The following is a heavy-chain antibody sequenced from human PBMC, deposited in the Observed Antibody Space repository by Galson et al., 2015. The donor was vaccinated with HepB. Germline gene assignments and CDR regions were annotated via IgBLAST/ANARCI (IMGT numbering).Heavy chain of an antibody. CDR1: GFTFSGSA. V-gene: IGHV3-73*01. D-gene: IGHD2-15*01. J-gene: IGHJ6*01. CDR2: IRSKANSYAT. Sequence: SLRLSXXXSGFTFSGSAMHWVRQASGKGLEWVGRIRSKANSYATAYAASVKGKFTISRDDSKNTAYLQMNSLKTEDTAVYYCTRPPLSRCSGGSCYPGVTLYGXXVWXXGTTVTVSS. CDR3: TRPPLSRCSGGSCYPGVTLYGXXV.